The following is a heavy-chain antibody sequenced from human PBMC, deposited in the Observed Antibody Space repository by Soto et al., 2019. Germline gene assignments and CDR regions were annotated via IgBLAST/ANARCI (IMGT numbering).Heavy chain of an antibody. V-gene: IGHV3-23*01. CDR1: GFTFNTIA. CDR2: ISGSGDYS. Sequence: EVQLLESGGDLVQPGGSLRLSCAASGFTFNTIAMTWVRQAPGKGLEWVSTISGSGDYSYYADSAKGRFTISRDNSKNTVYLQLNSLRAEDTAVYYCAKFRTPSTPYYGMDVWGLGTTVTVSS. CDR3: AKFRTPSTPYYGMDV. J-gene: IGHJ6*02. D-gene: IGHD2-2*01.